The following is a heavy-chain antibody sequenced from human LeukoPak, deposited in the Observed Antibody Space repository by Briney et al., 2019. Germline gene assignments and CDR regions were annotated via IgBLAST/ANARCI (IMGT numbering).Heavy chain of an antibody. D-gene: IGHD3-22*01. CDR1: GYTFTSYG. V-gene: IGHV1-18*01. CDR3: ARVPPAGGYLIACYFDY. CDR2: ISAYNGNT. J-gene: IGHJ4*02. Sequence: VASVKVSCKASGYTFTSYGISWVRQAPGQGLEWMGWISAYNGNTNYAQKLQGRVTMTTDTSTSTAYMELRSLRSDDTAVYYCARVPPAGGYLIACYFDYWGQGTLVTVSS.